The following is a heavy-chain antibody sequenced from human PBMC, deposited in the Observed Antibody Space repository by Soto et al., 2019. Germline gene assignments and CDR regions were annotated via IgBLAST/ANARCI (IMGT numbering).Heavy chain of an antibody. D-gene: IGHD1-1*01. CDR2: ISYDGSNK. CDR3: ARSGGRSYN. Sequence: RRLSCAASGFTFSSYAMHWVRQAPGKGLEWVAVISYDGSNKYYADSVKGRFTISRDNSKNTLYLQMNSLRAEDTAVYYCARSGGRSYNWGQGTLVTVSS. J-gene: IGHJ4*02. V-gene: IGHV3-30-3*01. CDR1: GFTFSSYA.